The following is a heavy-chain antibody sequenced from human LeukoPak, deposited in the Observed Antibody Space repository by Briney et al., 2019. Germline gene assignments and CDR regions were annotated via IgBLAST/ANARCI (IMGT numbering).Heavy chain of an antibody. CDR1: GFIFNNYG. CDR2: MPYDGSDK. D-gene: IGHD5-24*01. V-gene: IGHV3-33*05. Sequence: GGSRRLSCATTGFIFNNYGMHWVRQAPGKGLEWVALMPYDGSDKYYADSVKGRFTISRDNSKNTLYLQMNSLRVEDTAIYYCARDLKMKYCDFWGQGTLVTVSS. CDR3: ARDLKMKYCDF. J-gene: IGHJ4*02.